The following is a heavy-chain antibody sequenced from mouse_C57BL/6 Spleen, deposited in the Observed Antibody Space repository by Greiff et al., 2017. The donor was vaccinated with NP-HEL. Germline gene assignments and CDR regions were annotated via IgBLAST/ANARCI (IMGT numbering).Heavy chain of an antibody. CDR1: GYAFSSSW. CDR3: ANYGSSSAWFAY. V-gene: IGHV1-82*01. CDR2: IYPGDGDP. J-gene: IGHJ3*01. D-gene: IGHD1-1*01. Sequence: QVPLKQSGPELVKPGASVQISCKASGYAFSSSWMNWVKQRPGKGLEWIGRIYPGDGDPYYTGKFKGKATLTADKSSSTAYMQLSSLTSEDSAVYFCANYGSSSAWFAYWGQGTLVTVSA.